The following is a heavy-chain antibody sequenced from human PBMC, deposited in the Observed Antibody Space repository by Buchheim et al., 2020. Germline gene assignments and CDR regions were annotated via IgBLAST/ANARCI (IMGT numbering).Heavy chain of an antibody. J-gene: IGHJ4*02. CDR1: GFTFTSHA. Sequence: QVQLVESGGGVVQPDKSLRLSCAASGFTFTSHAMHWVRQAPGKGLEWVAVISYDGSNKHFADSVKGRFTISRDNSKHTLYLQMNSLRGEDTAVYYCARGASGGWYFDYWGLGTL. D-gene: IGHD6-19*01. CDR2: ISYDGSNK. V-gene: IGHV3-30*01. CDR3: ARGASGGWYFDY.